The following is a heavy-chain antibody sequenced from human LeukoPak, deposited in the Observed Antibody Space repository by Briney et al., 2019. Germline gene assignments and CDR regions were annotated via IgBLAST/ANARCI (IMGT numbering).Heavy chain of an antibody. D-gene: IGHD5-12*01. CDR3: ATESNSGYDSYFDY. CDR1: GGTFSSYA. Sequence: ASVKVSCKASGGTFSSYAISWVRQAPGQGLEWMGGIIPIFGTANYAQKFRGRVTIPADKSTRTSYMELSSLRDEHTAVYYCATESNSGYDSYFDYWGQGTLVTVSS. J-gene: IGHJ4*02. CDR2: IIPIFGTA. V-gene: IGHV1-69*06.